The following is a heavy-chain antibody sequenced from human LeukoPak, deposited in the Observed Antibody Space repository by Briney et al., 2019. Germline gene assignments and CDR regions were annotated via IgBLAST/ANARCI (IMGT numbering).Heavy chain of an antibody. V-gene: IGHV1-46*01. CDR2: INPNSGST. CDR3: ETVGYSQFFDY. D-gene: IGHD5-18*01. Sequence: ASVKVSCKASGYTFTSYDINWVRQATGQGLEWVGIINPNSGSTFYAQRFQGRVTMTRDTSTSTVYMELSSLRSEDTAVYYCETVGYSQFFDYWGQGTLVTVSS. CDR1: GYTFTSYD. J-gene: IGHJ4*02.